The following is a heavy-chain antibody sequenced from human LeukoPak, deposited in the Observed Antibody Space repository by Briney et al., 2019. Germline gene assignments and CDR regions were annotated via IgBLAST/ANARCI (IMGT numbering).Heavy chain of an antibody. CDR1: GGSISSSSYS. Sequence: SETLSLTCTVSGGSISSSSYSWGWIRQPPGKGLEWIGSIYYSGSTNYNPSLKSRVTISVDTSKNQFSLKLSSVTAADTAVYYCARVSAGGSGSYGTDYWGQGTLVTVSS. CDR3: ARVSAGGSGSYGTDY. CDR2: IYYSGST. D-gene: IGHD3-10*01. J-gene: IGHJ4*02. V-gene: IGHV4-39*07.